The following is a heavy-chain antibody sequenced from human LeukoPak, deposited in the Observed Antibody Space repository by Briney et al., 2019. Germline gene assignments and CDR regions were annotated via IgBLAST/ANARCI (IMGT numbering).Heavy chain of an antibody. CDR1: GGSISSSNYY. D-gene: IGHD6-19*01. V-gene: IGHV4-39*07. J-gene: IGHJ4*02. CDR3: AREPHGSGLLFDY. Sequence: SETLSLTCTVSGGSISSSNYYWGWIRQPPGKGLEWIGSIYYSGNTSYNPSLKSRVTISVDTSKNQFSLKLSSVTAADTAVYYCAREPHGSGLLFDYWGRGTLVTVSS. CDR2: IYYSGNT.